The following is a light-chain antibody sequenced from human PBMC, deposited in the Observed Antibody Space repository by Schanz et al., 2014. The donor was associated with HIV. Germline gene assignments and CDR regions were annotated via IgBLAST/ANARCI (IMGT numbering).Light chain of an antibody. J-gene: IGLJ2*01. CDR1: SSDVGSYNL. Sequence: QSALTQPASVSGSPGQSITISCTGTSSDVGSYNLVSWFQHHPGKAPKLMIYEGSKRPSGVSNRFSGSKSGNTASLTISGLQAEDEADYYCVSYTGTNNPVFGGGTKLTVL. CDR2: EGS. CDR3: VSYTGTNNPV. V-gene: IGLV2-14*02.